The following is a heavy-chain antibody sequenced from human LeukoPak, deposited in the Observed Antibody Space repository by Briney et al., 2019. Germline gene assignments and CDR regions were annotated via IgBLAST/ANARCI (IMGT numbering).Heavy chain of an antibody. D-gene: IGHD3-16*01. J-gene: IGHJ6*03. V-gene: IGHV4-39*01. Sequence: PSETLPLTCTVSRGSISSSSNYWGWIRQPPGKGLEWIGTIYYSGSTYYNPSLKSRVTISVDTSKLQFSLMLTSVTAADTAVYYCARHGSYYYYMDVWGKGTTVTVSS. CDR1: RGSISSSSNY. CDR3: ARHGSYYYYMDV. CDR2: IYYSGST.